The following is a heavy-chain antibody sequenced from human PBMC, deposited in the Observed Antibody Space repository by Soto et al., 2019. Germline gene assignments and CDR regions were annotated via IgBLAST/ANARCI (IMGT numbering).Heavy chain of an antibody. J-gene: IGHJ2*01. CDR2: ISYDGSNK. Sequence: QVQLLESGGGVVQPGRSLRLSCAASGFTFSSYAMHWVRQAPGKGLEWVAVISYDGSNKYYADSVKGRFTISRDNSKNTLYLQMKSLRTEDTAVYYCARPLWRDDYNWGYFDLWGRGTLVTVSS. CDR3: ARPLWRDDYNWGYFDL. V-gene: IGHV3-30-3*01. CDR1: GFTFSSYA. D-gene: IGHD4-4*01.